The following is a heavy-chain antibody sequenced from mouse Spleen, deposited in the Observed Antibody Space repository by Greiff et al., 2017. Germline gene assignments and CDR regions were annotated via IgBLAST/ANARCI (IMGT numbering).Heavy chain of an antibody. D-gene: IGHD3-1*01. J-gene: IGHJ3*01. CDR1: GYTFTEYT. CDR3: ESTEEEGRVGPAWYAY. V-gene: IGHV1-62-2*01. CDR2: FYPGSGST. Sequence: QVQLQQSGAELVKPGASVKLSCKASGYTFTEYTIHWVKQRPGQGLEWIGRFYPGSGSTNYTEKFKDQSTLTADNSSSTVYMELSSLTSEDSAVYFCESTEEEGRVGPAWYAYWGQGTLVTVSA.